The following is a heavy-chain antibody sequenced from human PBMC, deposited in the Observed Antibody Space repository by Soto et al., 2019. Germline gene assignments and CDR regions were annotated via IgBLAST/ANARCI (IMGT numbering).Heavy chain of an antibody. Sequence: QVQLQQWGAGLLKPSETLSLTCAVYGGSFSGYYWSWIRQPPGKGLEWLGEINHSGSTNYNPYLKSRVTISVDTSKQQFSLKLSSVTAADTAVYYCERMELVRQYYYYYYGMAVWCQGTTVTVSS. J-gene: IGHJ6*02. CDR1: GGSFSGYY. CDR2: INHSGST. CDR3: ERMELVRQYYYYYYGMAV. V-gene: IGHV4-34*01. D-gene: IGHD6-13*01.